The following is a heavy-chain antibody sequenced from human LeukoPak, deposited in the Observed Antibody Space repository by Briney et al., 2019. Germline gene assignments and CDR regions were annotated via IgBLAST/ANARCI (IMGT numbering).Heavy chain of an antibody. V-gene: IGHV4-4*02. CDR2: IYHSGST. J-gene: IGHJ3*02. CDR3: ANKPSWIQQNTGDAFDI. Sequence: SETLSLTCTVSGGSISSSNWWSWVRQPPGKGLEWIGEIYHSGSTNYNPSLKSRVTISVDKSKNQFSLKLSSVTAADTAVYYCANKPSWIQQNTGDAFDIWGQGTMVTVSS. D-gene: IGHD5-18*01. CDR1: GGSISSSNW.